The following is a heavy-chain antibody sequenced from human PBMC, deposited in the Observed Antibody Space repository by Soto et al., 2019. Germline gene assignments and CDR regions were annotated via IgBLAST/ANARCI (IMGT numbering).Heavy chain of an antibody. D-gene: IGHD5-12*01. CDR3: ARLEEGYNPGMAFDI. CDR2: IIPIFGTA. V-gene: IGHV1-69*13. Sequence: SVKVSCKASGGTFSSYAISWVRQAPGQVLEWMGGIIPIFGTANYAQKFQGRVTITADESTSTADMELSNLRSEDRAVYYGARLEEGYNPGMAFDIWGQGTMVTVSS. J-gene: IGHJ3*02. CDR1: GGTFSSYA.